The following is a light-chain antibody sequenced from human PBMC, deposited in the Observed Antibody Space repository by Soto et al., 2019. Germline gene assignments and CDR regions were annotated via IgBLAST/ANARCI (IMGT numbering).Light chain of an antibody. J-gene: IGLJ1*01. Sequence: QSVLPQPPSVSGAPGQRVTISCTGSNSNIGAGYDVQWYQQLPGTDPNLLIHDKSNRPSGVPDRFSGSKSGTSASLAITGLQAEHEADDYCQAYDSSLSAYVFGTGTKVTVL. CDR2: DKS. V-gene: IGLV1-40*01. CDR3: QAYDSSLSAYV. CDR1: NSNIGAGYD.